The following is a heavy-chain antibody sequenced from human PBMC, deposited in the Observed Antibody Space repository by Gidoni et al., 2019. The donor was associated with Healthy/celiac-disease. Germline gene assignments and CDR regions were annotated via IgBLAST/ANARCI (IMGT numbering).Heavy chain of an antibody. CDR1: GGSISSSSYY. CDR3: ARRRSSWFSIAVAGTPFDY. Sequence: QLQLQESGPGLVKPSETLSLTCPVSGGSISSSSYYWGWIRQPPGKGLEWIGSIYYSGSTYYNPSLKSRVTISVDTSKNQFSLKLSSVTAADTAVYYCARRRSSWFSIAVAGTPFDYWGQGTLVTVSS. J-gene: IGHJ4*02. D-gene: IGHD6-19*01. CDR2: IYYSGST. V-gene: IGHV4-39*01.